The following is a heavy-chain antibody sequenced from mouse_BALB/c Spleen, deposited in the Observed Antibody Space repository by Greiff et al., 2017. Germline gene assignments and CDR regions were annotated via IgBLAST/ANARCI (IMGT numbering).Heavy chain of an antibody. CDR2: ISDGGSYT. CDR1: GFTFSDYY. J-gene: IGHJ3*01. D-gene: IGHD2-1*01. Sequence: EVQVVESGGGLVKPGGSLKLSCAASGFTFSDYYMYWVRQTPEKRLEWVATISDGGSYTYYPDSVKGRFTISRDNAKNNLYLQMSSLKSEDTAMYYCARGGNYDTWFAYWGQGTLVTVSA. CDR3: ARGGNYDTWFAY. V-gene: IGHV5-4*02.